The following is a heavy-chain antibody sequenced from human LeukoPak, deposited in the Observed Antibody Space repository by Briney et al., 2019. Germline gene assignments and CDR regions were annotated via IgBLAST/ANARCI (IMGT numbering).Heavy chain of an antibody. J-gene: IGHJ6*03. D-gene: IGHD3-3*01. V-gene: IGHV4-34*01. CDR3: ARCVGAYYDFWSGYYPDYYYMDV. CDR2: INHSGST. Sequence: PSETLSLTRAVYGGSFSGYYWSWIRQPPGKGLEWIGEINHSGSTNHNPSLKSRVTISVDTSKNQFSLKLSSVTAADTAVYYCARCVGAYYDFWSGYYPDYYYMDVWGKGTTVTVSS. CDR1: GGSFSGYY.